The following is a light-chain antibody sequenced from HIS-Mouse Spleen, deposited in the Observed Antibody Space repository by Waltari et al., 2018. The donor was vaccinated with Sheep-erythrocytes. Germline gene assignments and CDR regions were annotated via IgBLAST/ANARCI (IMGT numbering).Light chain of an antibody. V-gene: IGLV2-11*01. CDR3: CSYAGSYNHV. Sequence: QSALTQPRSVSGSPGQSVTISCTGTSSAVGGYNYVHWYQQHPGKAPKLMIYDVSKRPSGVPDRFSGSKSGNTASLTISGLQAEDEADYYCCSYAGSYNHVFGTGTKVTVL. J-gene: IGLJ1*01. CDR1: SSAVGGYNY. CDR2: DVS.